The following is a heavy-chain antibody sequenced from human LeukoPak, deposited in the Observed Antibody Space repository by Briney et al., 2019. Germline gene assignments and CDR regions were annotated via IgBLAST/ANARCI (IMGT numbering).Heavy chain of an antibody. CDR2: IYYSGST. V-gene: IGHV4-59*01. D-gene: IGHD6-19*01. Sequence: SETLSLTCTVSGGSISSYYWSWIRQPPGKGLEWIGYIYYSGSTNYNPSLKSRVTISVDTSKNQFSLELSSVTAADTAVYYCARSTYSSGWYEYLYFDYWGQGTLVTVSS. CDR1: GGSISSYY. CDR3: ARSTYSSGWYEYLYFDY. J-gene: IGHJ4*02.